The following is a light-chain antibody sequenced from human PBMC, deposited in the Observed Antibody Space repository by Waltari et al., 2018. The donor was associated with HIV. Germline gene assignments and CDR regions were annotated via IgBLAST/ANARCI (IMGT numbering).Light chain of an antibody. V-gene: IGLV3-25*03. CDR3: QSTDNSGTHVV. Sequence: SYELTQPPSLSVSPGQTAEINCFGDELPSQSGHRYKQKQGQPPAVVIQKDRKTPSGIPQRFSGSTSGTSVTLTIRGVQAEDEADYYCQSTDNSGTHVVFGGGTKLTVL. CDR1: ELPSQS. CDR2: KDR. J-gene: IGLJ2*01.